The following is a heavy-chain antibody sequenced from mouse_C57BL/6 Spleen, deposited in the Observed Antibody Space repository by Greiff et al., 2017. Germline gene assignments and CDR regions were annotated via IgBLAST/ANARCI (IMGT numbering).Heavy chain of an antibody. CDR1: GYTFTSYW. CDR2: IHPNSGST. J-gene: IGHJ4*01. V-gene: IGHV1-64*01. CDR3: QFITAVRDY. Sequence: QVQLKQPGAELVKPGASVKLSCKASGYTFTSYWMHWVKQRPGQGLEWIGMIHPNSGSTNYNEKFKSKATLTVDKSSSTAYMQLSSLTSEDSAVYYCQFITAVRDYWGQGTSVTVSS. D-gene: IGHD1-1*01.